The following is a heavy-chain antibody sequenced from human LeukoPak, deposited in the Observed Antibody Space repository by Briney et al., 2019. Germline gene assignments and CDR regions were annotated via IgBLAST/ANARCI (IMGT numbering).Heavy chain of an antibody. CDR1: GYIFTGYS. D-gene: IGHD1-7*01. Sequence: GGSVKVSCKTSGYIFTGYSMHWARQAPGQGREWMGRINPNSGGTHYAQKFQGRVTMTRDTSINTAYMELSSLRSDDTAVYYCARAELQYYFDYWGQGTLVTVSS. CDR2: INPNSGGT. V-gene: IGHV1-2*02. J-gene: IGHJ4*02. CDR3: ARAELQYYFDY.